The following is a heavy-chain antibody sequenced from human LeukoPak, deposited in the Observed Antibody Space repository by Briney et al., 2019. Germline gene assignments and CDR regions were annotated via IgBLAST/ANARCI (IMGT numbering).Heavy chain of an antibody. V-gene: IGHV4-34*01. CDR3: ARRQWLGQSFDY. D-gene: IGHD6-19*01. J-gene: IGHJ4*02. CDR2: INHSGST. CDR1: GGSFSGYY. Sequence: SETLSLTCAVFGGSFSGYYWSWIRQPPGKGLEWIGEINHSGSTNYNPSLKSRVTISVDTSKNQFSLKLSSVTAADTAVYYCARRQWLGQSFDYWGQGTLVTVSS.